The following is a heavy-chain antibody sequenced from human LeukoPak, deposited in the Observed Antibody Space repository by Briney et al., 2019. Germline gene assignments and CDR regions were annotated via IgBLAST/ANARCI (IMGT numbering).Heavy chain of an antibody. V-gene: IGHV3-7*01. J-gene: IGHJ4*02. Sequence: PGGSLRLSCAASGFTFSDYWMNWVRQAPGKGLEWVANIKQDGSEKYYVDSVKGRFTISRDNSKNSLYLQMNSLRAEDTAVYYCARETLHSNFWTGYYIWGQGTLVTVSS. CDR2: IKQDGSEK. D-gene: IGHD3/OR15-3a*01. CDR1: GFTFSDYW. CDR3: ARETLHSNFWTGYYI.